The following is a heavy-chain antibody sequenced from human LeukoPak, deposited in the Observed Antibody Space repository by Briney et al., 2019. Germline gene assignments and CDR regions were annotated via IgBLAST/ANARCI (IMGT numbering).Heavy chain of an antibody. J-gene: IGHJ4*02. CDR3: ATRGTYYLPHDY. CDR2: ISGSGGST. D-gene: IGHD1-26*01. V-gene: IGHV3-23*01. CDR1: GFTFSSYA. Sequence: GGSLRLSCAASGFTFSSYAMSWVRQAPGKGLEWVSAISGSGGSTYYADSVKGRFTISRDNSKNTLSLQMNSLRAEDTAVYYCATRGTYYLPHDYWGQGTLVTVSS.